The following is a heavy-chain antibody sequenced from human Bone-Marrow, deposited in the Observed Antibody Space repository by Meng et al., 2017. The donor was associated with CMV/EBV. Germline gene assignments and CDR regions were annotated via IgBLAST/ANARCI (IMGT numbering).Heavy chain of an antibody. CDR1: GFTFSGYA. CDR3: ARDLQTFCGSPGCYDGFPH. V-gene: IGHV3-23*01. CDR2: ISGSGQDT. J-gene: IGHJ4*02. Sequence: GESLKISCAASGFTFSGYAMSWVRQAPGKGLEWVSSISGSGQDTYYADSLRGRFTVSRDNRRKALYLQMDALRVEDTAVYYCARDLQTFCGSPGCYDGFPHWGQGTLVTVSS. D-gene: IGHD2-2*01.